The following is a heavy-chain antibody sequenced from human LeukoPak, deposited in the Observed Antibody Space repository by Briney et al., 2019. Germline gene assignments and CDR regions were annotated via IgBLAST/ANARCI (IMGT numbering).Heavy chain of an antibody. CDR2: ISSSSYI. CDR1: GFTFSSYS. CDR3: ARDPRGYSYGYGFDY. Sequence: GGSLRLSCAASGFTFSSYSMNWVRQAPGKGLEWVSSISSSSYIYYADSVKGRFTISRDNAKNSLYLQMNSLRAEDTAVYYCARDPRGYSYGYGFDYWGQGTLVTVSS. D-gene: IGHD5-18*01. V-gene: IGHV3-21*01. J-gene: IGHJ4*02.